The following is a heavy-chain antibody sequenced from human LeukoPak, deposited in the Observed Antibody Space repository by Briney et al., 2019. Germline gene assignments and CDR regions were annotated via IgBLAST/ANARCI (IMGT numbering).Heavy chain of an antibody. D-gene: IGHD3-3*01. CDR2: INPSGGST. CDR3: ARCYGLWSGYYRWLDP. CDR1: GYTFTSYY. Sequence: ASVKVSCKASGYTFTSYYMHWVRQAPGQGLEWMGIINPSGGSTSYAQKFQGRVTITADESTSTAYMELSSLRSEDTAVYYCARCYGLWSGYYRWLDPWGQGTLVTVSS. V-gene: IGHV1-46*01. J-gene: IGHJ5*02.